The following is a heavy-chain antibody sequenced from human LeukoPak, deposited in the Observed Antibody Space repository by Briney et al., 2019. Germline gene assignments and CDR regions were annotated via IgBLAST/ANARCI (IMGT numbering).Heavy chain of an antibody. D-gene: IGHD4-17*01. J-gene: IGHJ4*02. Sequence: GGSLRLSCAASGFTFSSYSMNWVRQAPGKGLEWVSGINWNGGSTGYADSVKGRFTISRDNVKNSLYLEMDSLRAEDTALYYCARDYYGDSYFDNWGQGTLVTVSS. V-gene: IGHV3-20*04. CDR3: ARDYYGDSYFDN. CDR1: GFTFSSYS. CDR2: INWNGGST.